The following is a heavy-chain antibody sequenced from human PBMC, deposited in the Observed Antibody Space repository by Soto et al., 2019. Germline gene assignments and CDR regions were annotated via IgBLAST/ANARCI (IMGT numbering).Heavy chain of an antibody. CDR1: GFTFSSYE. J-gene: IGHJ3*02. D-gene: IGHD3-10*01. CDR3: AREVCRAGSCHDAFEN. V-gene: IGHV3-48*03. Sequence: GGSLRISCAASGFTFSSYEMDWLRQAPGKGLEWIAYINIGGRPILYGDSVKGRFSISRDDARGSVHLQMNSLRVEDTAVYYCAREVCRAGSCHDAFENWGQGTVVTVSS. CDR2: INIGGRPI.